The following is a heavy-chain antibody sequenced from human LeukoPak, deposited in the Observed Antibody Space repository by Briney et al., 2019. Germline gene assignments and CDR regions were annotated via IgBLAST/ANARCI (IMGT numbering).Heavy chain of an antibody. CDR3: ARGRGVSLWFGELLSGDY. D-gene: IGHD3-10*01. V-gene: IGHV1-8*01. CDR1: GYTLTSYD. CDR2: MNPNSGNT. Sequence: ASVKVSCKASGYTLTSYDINWVRQATGQGLEWMGWMNPNSGNTGYAQKFQGRVTMTRDTSISTAYMELSSLRSEDTAVYYCARGRGVSLWFGELLSGDYWGQGTLVTVSS. J-gene: IGHJ4*02.